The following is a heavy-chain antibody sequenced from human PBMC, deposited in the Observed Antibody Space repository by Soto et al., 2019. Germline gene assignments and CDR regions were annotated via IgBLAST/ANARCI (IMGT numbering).Heavy chain of an antibody. Sequence: ASVQVSCKASGYTFTSYARHWVRQAPGQRLEWMGWINAGNGNTKYSQKFQGRVTITRDTSASTAYMELSSLRSEDTAVYHCAGPRTTPNYFDYWGLGTLVTVSS. CDR2: INAGNGNT. CDR3: AGPRTTPNYFDY. CDR1: GYTFTSYA. V-gene: IGHV1-3*01. J-gene: IGHJ4*02. D-gene: IGHD1-1*01.